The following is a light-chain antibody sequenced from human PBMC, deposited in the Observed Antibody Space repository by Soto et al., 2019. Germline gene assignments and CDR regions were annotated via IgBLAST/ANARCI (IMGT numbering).Light chain of an antibody. J-gene: IGKJ1*01. CDR3: HHYGRSLWT. CDR2: GTS. Sequence: EIVLTQSPGTLSLSPGERASFSCRTSETVISNFLGWYQHRPGQAPRLLIYGTSNRAPGIPDRFKASGSGTDFTLTIARLEPEDSAFYYCHHYGRSLWTFGQGTKVDIK. V-gene: IGKV3-20*01. CDR1: ETVISNF.